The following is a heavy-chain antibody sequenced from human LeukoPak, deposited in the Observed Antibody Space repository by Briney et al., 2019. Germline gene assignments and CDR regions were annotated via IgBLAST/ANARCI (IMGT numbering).Heavy chain of an antibody. D-gene: IGHD1-26*01. V-gene: IGHV3-21*01. CDR3: ARDLRGSFDY. Sequence: PGRSLRLSCAASGFTFSSYSMNWVRQAPGKGLEWVSSIGSSSSYIYYADSVKGRFTISRDNAKNSLYLQMNSLRAEDTAVYYCARDLRGSFDYWGQGTLVTVSS. J-gene: IGHJ4*02. CDR2: IGSSSSYI. CDR1: GFTFSSYS.